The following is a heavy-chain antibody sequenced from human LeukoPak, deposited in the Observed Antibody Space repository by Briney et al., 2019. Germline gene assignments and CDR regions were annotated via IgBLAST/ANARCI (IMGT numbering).Heavy chain of an antibody. D-gene: IGHD3-9*01. V-gene: IGHV3-23*01. CDR3: AQATAGRYEH. CDR2: IGKSGETT. CDR1: GFTFSTYA. J-gene: IGHJ1*01. Sequence: GESLRLSCAASGFTFSTYAMNWVRQAPGKGLEWVSAIGKSGETTYYADSVKGRFTISRDNSKSTLYLQLNSLRADDTAVFYCAQATAGRYEHWGQGTLVTVSS.